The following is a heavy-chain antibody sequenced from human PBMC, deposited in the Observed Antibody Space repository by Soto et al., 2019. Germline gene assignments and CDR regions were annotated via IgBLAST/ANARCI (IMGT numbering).Heavy chain of an antibody. V-gene: IGHV1-18*01. D-gene: IGHD4-17*01. Sequence: QVQLVQSGAEVKKPGTSVKVSCKASGYTLTSNGISWVRQAPGQGLEWMGWISTYNGNTNYAQKLQGRVTMTRDTSTGIAYMELRDRRSDDTAGYYCARDGYGDYGYWGQGSLVTVSS. CDR1: GYTLTSNG. J-gene: IGHJ4*02. CDR2: ISTYNGNT. CDR3: ARDGYGDYGY.